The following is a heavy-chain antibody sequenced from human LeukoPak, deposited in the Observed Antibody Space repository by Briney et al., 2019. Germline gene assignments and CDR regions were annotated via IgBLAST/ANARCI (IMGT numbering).Heavy chain of an antibody. CDR2: ISSSGDTI. Sequence: GGSLRLSCAASGFTFSDYYMNWIRQAPGKGLEWVSYISSSGDTIYYADSVKGRFTISRDNAKNSLYLQMNSLRAEDTAVYYCARDVTPYYYMDVWGKGTTVTISS. CDR1: GFTFSDYY. CDR3: ARDVTPYYYMDV. D-gene: IGHD3-16*02. V-gene: IGHV3-11*01. J-gene: IGHJ6*03.